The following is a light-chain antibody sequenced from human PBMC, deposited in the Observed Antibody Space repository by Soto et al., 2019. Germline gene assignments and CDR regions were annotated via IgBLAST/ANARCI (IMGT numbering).Light chain of an antibody. Sequence: QSALTHPASVSGSPGQSITISCTGTSSDVGSYNLVSWYQQHPGKAPKVMIYEVSKRPSGVSNRFSGSKSGNTASLTISGLQAEDEADYYCCSYGGSYVFGPGTKLTVL. CDR1: SSDVGSYNL. CDR2: EVS. CDR3: CSYGGSYV. J-gene: IGLJ1*01. V-gene: IGLV2-23*02.